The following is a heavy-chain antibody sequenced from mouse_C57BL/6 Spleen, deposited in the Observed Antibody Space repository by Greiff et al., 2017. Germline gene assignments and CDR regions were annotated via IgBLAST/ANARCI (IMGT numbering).Heavy chain of an antibody. J-gene: IGHJ4*01. CDR3: TAREYDLDAMGY. V-gene: IGHV14-4*01. Sequence: VQLQQPGAELVRPGASVKLSCTASGFNIKDDYMHWVKQRPEQGLEWIGWIDPENGDTKYASKFQGKATITADTSSNTAYLQRSSRTSEGTAVYYCTAREYDLDAMGYWGQGTSVTVSS. CDR2: IDPENGDT. D-gene: IGHD2-14*01. CDR1: GFNIKDDY.